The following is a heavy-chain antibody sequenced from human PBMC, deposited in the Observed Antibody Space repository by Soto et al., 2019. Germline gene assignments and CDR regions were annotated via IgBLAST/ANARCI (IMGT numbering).Heavy chain of an antibody. V-gene: IGHV5-51*01. D-gene: IGHD6-13*01. CDR1: GYSFSGYW. CDR3: ARTRSLVGAGIYYFYSLDV. J-gene: IGHJ6*02. Sequence: SGESLKISYKGSGYSFSGYWIGWVRQMPGKGLEWMGIIYPGDSDTRYSPSFQGQVTISADKSISTAYLHWSSLKASDTAMYYCARTRSLVGAGIYYFYSLDVWGQGTTVTVSS. CDR2: IYPGDSDT.